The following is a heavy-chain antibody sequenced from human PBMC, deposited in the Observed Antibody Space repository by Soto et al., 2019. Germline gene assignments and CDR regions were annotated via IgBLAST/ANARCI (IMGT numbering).Heavy chain of an antibody. CDR2: IWYDGSNK. Sequence: PVGSLRLSCAASGFTFSSYGMHWVRQAPGKGLEWVAVIWYDGSNKYYADSVKGRFTISRDNSKNTLYLQMNSLRAEDTAVYYCARDPGYCSGGSCYYYYGMDVWGQGTTVTVSS. D-gene: IGHD2-15*01. CDR1: GFTFSSYG. CDR3: ARDPGYCSGGSCYYYYGMDV. J-gene: IGHJ6*02. V-gene: IGHV3-33*01.